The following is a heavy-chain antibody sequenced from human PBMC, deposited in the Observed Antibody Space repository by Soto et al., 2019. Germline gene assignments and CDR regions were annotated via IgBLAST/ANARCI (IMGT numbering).Heavy chain of an antibody. Sequence: ASVKVSCKASGYTFFTYDISWVRQAPGEGLEWMGWISTYSGDTKYAQKFQGRVTMTTDTSTTTAYLELRSLRSDDTAVYYCARHHGPTTSENWFDPWGQGTLVTVSS. V-gene: IGHV1-18*01. J-gene: IGHJ5*02. D-gene: IGHD5-12*01. CDR1: GYTFFTYD. CDR3: ARHHGPTTSENWFDP. CDR2: ISTYSGDT.